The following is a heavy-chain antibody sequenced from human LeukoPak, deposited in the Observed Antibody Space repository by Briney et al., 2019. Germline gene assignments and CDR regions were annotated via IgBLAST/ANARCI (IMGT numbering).Heavy chain of an antibody. CDR2: ISWDSGSI. Sequence: GRSLRLSCAASGFTFDDYAMHWVRQAPGKGLEWVSGISWDSGSIAYADSVKGRFIISRDNAKNSLYLQMNSLRTEDTALYYCAKDPGITLTTRTTHFDYWGQGTLVIVSS. D-gene: IGHD4-17*01. CDR3: AKDPGITLTTRTTHFDY. J-gene: IGHJ4*02. CDR1: GFTFDDYA. V-gene: IGHV3-9*01.